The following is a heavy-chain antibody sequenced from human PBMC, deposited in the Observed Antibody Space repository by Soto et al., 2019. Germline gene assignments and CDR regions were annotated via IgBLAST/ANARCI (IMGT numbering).Heavy chain of an antibody. CDR1: GFTFSSYA. CDR3: ANALPGGLYYGMDV. J-gene: IGHJ6*02. V-gene: IGHV3-23*01. D-gene: IGHD3-10*01. CDR2: ISGSGGST. Sequence: EVQLLESGGGLVQPGGSLRLSCAASGFTFSSYAMSWVRQAPGKGLEWVSAISGSGGSTYYADSVKGRFTISRDNSKNTLYLQMTSLRAEDTAVYYCANALPGGLYYGMDVWGQGTTVTVSS.